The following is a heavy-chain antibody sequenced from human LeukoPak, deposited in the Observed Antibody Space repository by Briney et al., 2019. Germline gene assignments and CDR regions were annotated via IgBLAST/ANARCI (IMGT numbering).Heavy chain of an antibody. D-gene: IGHD6-6*01. J-gene: IGHJ4*02. CDR2: IKQDGSEI. Sequence: GGSLRLSCAAYGFTFSNYWMSWVRLAPGKGLEWVANIKQDGSEIDSVDSMKGRFTISRDNAKNSVYLQMNSLRAEDTALYYCARIGYSSSSFDYWGQGTLVTVSS. CDR3: ARIGYSSSSFDY. CDR1: GFTFSNYW. V-gene: IGHV3-7*01.